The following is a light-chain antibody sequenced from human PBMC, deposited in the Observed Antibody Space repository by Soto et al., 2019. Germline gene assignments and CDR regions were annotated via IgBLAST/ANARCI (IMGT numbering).Light chain of an antibody. J-gene: IGKJ4*01. CDR3: QQYGSSPLT. V-gene: IGKV3-20*01. Sequence: EIVLTQSPGTLSLSPGERATLSCRASQSVRSTYLAWYQQKPGQAPRLLIYGASSRATGIPDRFSGSGPGTDFTLTISRLEPDDFAVYYCQQYGSSPLTFGGGTKVEIK. CDR1: QSVRSTY. CDR2: GAS.